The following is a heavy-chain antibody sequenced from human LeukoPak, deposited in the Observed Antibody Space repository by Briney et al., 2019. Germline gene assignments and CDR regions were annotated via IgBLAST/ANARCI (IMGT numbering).Heavy chain of an antibody. CDR2: IRYDGSNK. CDR3: AKDNSAAVGSCLDY. V-gene: IGHV3-30*02. J-gene: IGHJ4*02. D-gene: IGHD6-13*01. Sequence: GGSLRLSCAPSGFTFSSYGMHWVRQAPGKGREWVAFIRYDGSNKYYADSVKGRFPISRDNSKNTLYLQMNSLRAEVTAVYYCAKDNSAAVGSCLDYWGQGTLVTVSS. CDR1: GFTFSSYG.